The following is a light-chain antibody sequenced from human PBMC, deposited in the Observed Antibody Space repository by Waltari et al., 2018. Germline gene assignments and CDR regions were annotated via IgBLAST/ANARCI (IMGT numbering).Light chain of an antibody. J-gene: IGKJ4*01. CDR2: DAS. CDR1: ESVDTY. Sequence: EVVLTQSPATLSLSPGERATLSCGASESVDTYLASYHPRPGQAPRLLIYDASQRASGIPSRFTGGGSGTDFTLTISSLQPEDFAVYFCQQRRHWPLTFGGGTKVEI. V-gene: IGKV3-11*01. CDR3: QQRRHWPLT.